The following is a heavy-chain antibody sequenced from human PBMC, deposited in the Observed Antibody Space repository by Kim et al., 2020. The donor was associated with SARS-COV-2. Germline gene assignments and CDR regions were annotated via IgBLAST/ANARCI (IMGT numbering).Heavy chain of an antibody. J-gene: IGHJ6*03. V-gene: IGHV3-23*01. CDR2: ISGSGGSA. CDR1: GFTFSGFA. D-gene: IGHD5-18*01. Sequence: GGSLRRSCAASGFTFSGFAMNWVRQAPGKGLEWVSTISGSGGSAFYADSVKGRFTISRDNSKNTLYLQMNSLRAEDTAIYYCAKTEYSYGYYYYYMDVWGKGTTVTVSS. CDR3: AKTEYSYGYYYYYMDV.